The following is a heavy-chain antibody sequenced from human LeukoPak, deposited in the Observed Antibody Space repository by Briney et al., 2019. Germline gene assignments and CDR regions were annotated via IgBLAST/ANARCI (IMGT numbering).Heavy chain of an antibody. J-gene: IGHJ6*03. D-gene: IGHD2-21*02. V-gene: IGHV4-59*01. CDR2: IYYSGST. CDR3: ARGLRTYCGGDCYSHYYYYYMDV. CDR1: GGSISSYY. Sequence: SETLSLTCTVSGGSISSYYWSWIRQPPGKGLEWIGYIYYSGSTNYNPSLKSRVTISVDTSKNQFSLKLSSVTAADTAVYYCARGLRTYCGGDCYSHYYYYYMDVWGKGATVTVSS.